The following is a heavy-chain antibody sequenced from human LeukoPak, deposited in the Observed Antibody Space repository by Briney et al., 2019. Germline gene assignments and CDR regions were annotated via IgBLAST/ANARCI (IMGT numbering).Heavy chain of an antibody. Sequence: GGSLRLSCAASGFTFSSYGMHWVRQAPGQGLEWVAFVRYDGSNKYYADSVKGRFTISRDNSKNTLYPQMNSLRAEDTAVYYCARDKDYYDTSNWFDPWGQGTLVTVSS. CDR2: VRYDGSNK. V-gene: IGHV3-30*02. J-gene: IGHJ5*02. D-gene: IGHD3-22*01. CDR1: GFTFSSYG. CDR3: ARDKDYYDTSNWFDP.